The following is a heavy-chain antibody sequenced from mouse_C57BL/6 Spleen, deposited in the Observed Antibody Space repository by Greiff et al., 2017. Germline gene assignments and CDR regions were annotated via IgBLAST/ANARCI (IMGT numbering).Heavy chain of an antibody. V-gene: IGHV1-64*01. CDR2: IHPNSGST. J-gene: IGHJ2*01. CDR3: AREGDTMITSYFDY. D-gene: IGHD2-4*01. CDR1: GYTFTSYW. Sequence: QVHVKQSGAELVKPGASVKLSCKASGYTFTSYWMHWVKQRPGQGLEWIGMIHPNSGSTNYNEKFKSKATLTVDKSSSTAYMQLSSLTSEDSAVYYCAREGDTMITSYFDYWGQGTTLTVSS.